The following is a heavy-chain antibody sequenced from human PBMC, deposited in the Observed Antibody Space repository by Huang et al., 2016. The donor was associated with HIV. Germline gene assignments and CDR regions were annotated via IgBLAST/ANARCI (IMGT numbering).Heavy chain of an antibody. J-gene: IGHJ3*02. CDR3: ARHFSYYDSSGYTPWDAFDI. Sequence: QLQLQGSGPGLVKPSETLSLTCTVSVGSITSSSYYWGWIRQHPGKGLEWVCSIYYSGSTDYNPSLKSRVTVSVDTSKNQFSLKLSSVTAADTAVYYCARHFSYYDSSGYTPWDAFDIWGQGTMVTVSS. CDR2: IYYSGST. V-gene: IGHV4-39*01. D-gene: IGHD3-22*01. CDR1: VGSITSSSYY.